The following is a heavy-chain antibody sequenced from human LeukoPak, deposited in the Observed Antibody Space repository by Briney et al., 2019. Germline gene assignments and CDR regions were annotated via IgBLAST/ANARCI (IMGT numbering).Heavy chain of an antibody. CDR2: INRDGSRT. D-gene: IGHD5-18*01. V-gene: IGHV3-74*01. CDR1: GFTFSNHW. J-gene: IGHJ4*02. Sequence: GGSLRLSCAASGFTFSNHWMHWVRQAPGKGLMWVSRINRDGSRTDYADSVKGRFTISRDGAKNTLYLQVNSLRAEDTAVYFCARGGSDTAMAHDYWGQGTLVTVSS. CDR3: ARGGSDTAMAHDY.